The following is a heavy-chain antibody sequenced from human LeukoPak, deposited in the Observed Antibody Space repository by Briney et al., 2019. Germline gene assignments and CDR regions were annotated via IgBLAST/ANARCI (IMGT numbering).Heavy chain of an antibody. V-gene: IGHV3-48*03. CDR2: ISSSGSTI. CDR3: ARESRDYYDSSGYILSGYFDY. Sequence: PGGSLSLSCAASGFTFSSYEMNWVRQAPGKGLEWVSYISSSGSTIYYADSVKGRFTISRDNAKNSLYLQMNSLRAEDTAVYYCARESRDYYDSSGYILSGYFDYWGQGTLVTVSS. CDR1: GFTFSSYE. D-gene: IGHD3-22*01. J-gene: IGHJ4*02.